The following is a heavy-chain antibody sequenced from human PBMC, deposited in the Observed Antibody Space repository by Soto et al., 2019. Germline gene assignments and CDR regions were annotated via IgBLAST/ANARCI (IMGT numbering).Heavy chain of an antibody. D-gene: IGHD1-26*01. Sequence: VQLRQSGPGLVKPSGTLSLTCAVSGGSISSSNWWTWVRQAPGKGLEWIGEIYHSGNTYYNPSRVGRVTTTVXXXNXXFSLNLNSVTAADTAVYYCATLPPRVVASLLPIPTWGQGPLVTVSS. J-gene: IGHJ5*02. CDR3: ATLPPRVVASLLPIPT. CDR2: IYHSGNT. CDR1: GGSISSSNW. V-gene: IGHV4-4*02.